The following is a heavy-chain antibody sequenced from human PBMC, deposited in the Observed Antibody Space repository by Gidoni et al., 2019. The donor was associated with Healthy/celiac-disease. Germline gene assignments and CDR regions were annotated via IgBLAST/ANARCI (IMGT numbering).Heavy chain of an antibody. CDR2: ISYDGSNK. CDR3: AKGGGIDAFDI. CDR1: GVTFSSYG. D-gene: IGHD1-1*01. Sequence: QVQLVESGGGVVQPGRSLRLSCAASGVTFSSYGMHWVRQAPGKGRGWVAVISYDGSNKYYAESVKGRFTISREKSKNTLYLQMNSLRAEDTAVYYCAKGGGIDAFDIWGQGTMVTVSS. V-gene: IGHV3-30*18. J-gene: IGHJ3*02.